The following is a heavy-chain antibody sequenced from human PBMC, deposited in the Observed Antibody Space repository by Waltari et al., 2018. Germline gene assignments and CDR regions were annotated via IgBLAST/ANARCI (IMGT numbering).Heavy chain of an antibody. CDR1: GFTFSSYG. CDR3: AKDFPLGYCSGGSCYSWGGDDY. D-gene: IGHD2-15*01. J-gene: IGHJ4*02. CDR2: IRYDGSNK. Sequence: QVQLVESGGGVVQPGGSLRLSCAASGFTFSSYGMHWVRQAPGKGLEGVAFIRYDGSNKYYADSVKGRFTISRDNSKNTLYLQMNSLRAEDTAVYYCAKDFPLGYCSGGSCYSWGGDDYWGQGTLVTVSS. V-gene: IGHV3-30*02.